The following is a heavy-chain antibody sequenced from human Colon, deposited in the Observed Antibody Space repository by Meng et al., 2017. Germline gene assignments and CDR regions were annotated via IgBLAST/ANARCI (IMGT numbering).Heavy chain of an antibody. CDR3: ASGTPGRSYCDY. Sequence: QVHLLTVGPGVKEPGASARVSCKASGYTFGCYRIGWVRQAPGQGLEWMGWFVNYVDTDHATKFQGRVTMTTDTHTNTAFMELRSLTSDDTAVYYCASGTPGRSYCDYWGQGTLVTVSS. J-gene: IGHJ4*02. CDR2: FVNYVDT. CDR1: GYTFGCYR. V-gene: IGHV1-18*01. D-gene: IGHD2-15*01.